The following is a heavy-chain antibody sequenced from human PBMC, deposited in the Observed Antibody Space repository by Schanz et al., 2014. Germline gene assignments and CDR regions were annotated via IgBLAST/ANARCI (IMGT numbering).Heavy chain of an antibody. CDR3: ARDEGRDGYNLAFDV. Sequence: EVKLVESGGAVVRPGGSLRLSCAVSGFTVSSNYMSWVRQAPGKGLEWVSTVYMSAASTRYADSVKGRFIISRDSSKNTLFLQMNSLRPEDTALYFCARDEGRDGYNLAFDVWGQGTLVTVSS. D-gene: IGHD5-12*01. V-gene: IGHV3-53*01. J-gene: IGHJ3*01. CDR1: GFTVSSNY. CDR2: VYMSAAST.